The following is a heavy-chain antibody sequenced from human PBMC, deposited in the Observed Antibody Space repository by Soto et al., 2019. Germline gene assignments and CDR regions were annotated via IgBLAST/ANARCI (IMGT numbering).Heavy chain of an antibody. CDR2: INPNSGGT. D-gene: IGHD6-13*01. Sequence: ASVKVSFKASGYTFTGYYMHWVRQAPGQGLEWMGWINPNSGGTNYAQKFQGWVTMTRDTSISTAYMELSRLRSDDTAVYYCVRGIAAAGSPRMDVWGKGTTVTVSS. V-gene: IGHV1-2*04. CDR1: GYTFTGYY. J-gene: IGHJ6*04. CDR3: VRGIAAAGSPRMDV.